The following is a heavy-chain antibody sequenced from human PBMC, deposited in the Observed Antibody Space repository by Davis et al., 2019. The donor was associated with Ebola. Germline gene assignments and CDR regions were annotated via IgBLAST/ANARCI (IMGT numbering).Heavy chain of an antibody. V-gene: IGHV1-18*01. D-gene: IGHD5-12*01. CDR1: GYTFTNYG. CDR2: ISAYNGNS. Sequence: ASVKVSCKASGYTFTNYGITWVRQAPGQGLEWMGLISAYNGNSNYAQRLQGRVTMTTDTSTSTAYMELRSLRSDDTAVYYCASASSGYGWVWGQGTLVTVSS. CDR3: ASASSGYGWV. J-gene: IGHJ4*02.